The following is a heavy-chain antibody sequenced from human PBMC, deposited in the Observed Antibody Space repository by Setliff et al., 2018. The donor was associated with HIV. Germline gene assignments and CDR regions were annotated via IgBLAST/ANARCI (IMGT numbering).Heavy chain of an antibody. CDR2: IYSTDTT. D-gene: IGHD3-16*01. Sequence: SETLSLTCTVSAVSIGGYSWSWIRQSPGKGLEWIGSIYSTDTTNHNPSLESRVTMSIDTSKNQFSLKLSSVTAADTAVYYCARGGGTGSFDNWGQGTLVTVSS. J-gene: IGHJ4*02. CDR3: ARGGGTGSFDN. CDR1: AVSIGGYS. V-gene: IGHV4-4*09.